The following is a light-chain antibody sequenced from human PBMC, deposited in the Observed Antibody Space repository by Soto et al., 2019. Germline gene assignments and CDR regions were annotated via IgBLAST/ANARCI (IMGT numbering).Light chain of an antibody. CDR2: DNN. CDR1: SSNIGNNY. Sequence: QSVLTQPPSVSAAPGQKVTISCSGSSSNIGNNYVSWYQQLPGTAPKLLIYDNNKRPSGIPDRFSGSKSGTSATLGITGLXTXXXXXXYCGTWDSSLSAVVFGGGTKLTVL. CDR3: GTWDSSLSAVV. J-gene: IGLJ2*01. V-gene: IGLV1-51*01.